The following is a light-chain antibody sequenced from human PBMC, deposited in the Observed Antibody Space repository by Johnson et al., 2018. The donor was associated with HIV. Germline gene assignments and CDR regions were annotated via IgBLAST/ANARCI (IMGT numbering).Light chain of an antibody. J-gene: IGLJ1*01. Sequence: QSVLTQPPSVSAAPGQKVTISCSGSSSNIGNNYVSWYQQLPGTAPKLLIYDNNKRPSGIPDRFSGSKSGTSATLGITGLKTGDEADYYCGTWDSSLSAYVFGTETKVPVL. CDR1: SSNIGNNY. CDR3: GTWDSSLSAYV. CDR2: DNN. V-gene: IGLV1-51*01.